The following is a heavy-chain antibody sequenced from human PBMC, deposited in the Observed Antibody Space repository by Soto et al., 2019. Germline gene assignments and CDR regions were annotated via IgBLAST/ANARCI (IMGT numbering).Heavy chain of an antibody. CDR1: GGSIYSGGYS. CDR2: IYYSGST. J-gene: IGHJ4*02. CDR3: ARVGGLAARTFDY. Sequence: SETLSLTCVVSGGSIYSGGYSWNWIRQPPGKGLEWIGDIYYSGSTNYNSSLKSRVTISVDTSKNQFSLNLRSMSPADTAVYYCARVGGLAARTFDYWGPGTLVTVSS. D-gene: IGHD6-6*01. V-gene: IGHV4-30-2*01.